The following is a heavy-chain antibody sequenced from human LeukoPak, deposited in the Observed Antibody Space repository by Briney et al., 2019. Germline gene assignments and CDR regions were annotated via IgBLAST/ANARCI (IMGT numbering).Heavy chain of an antibody. CDR2: ISSSDSTI. Sequence: GGSLRLSCAASGFIFSDYYMSWIRQAPGKGLEWVSYISSSDSTIYYADSVKGRFTISRDNSKNTLYLQMNSLRAEDTAVYYCATDPPYGGYYYYYYMDVWGRGTTVTVSS. CDR3: ATDPPYGGYYYYYYMDV. V-gene: IGHV3-11*01. CDR1: GFIFSDYY. D-gene: IGHD4/OR15-4a*01. J-gene: IGHJ6*03.